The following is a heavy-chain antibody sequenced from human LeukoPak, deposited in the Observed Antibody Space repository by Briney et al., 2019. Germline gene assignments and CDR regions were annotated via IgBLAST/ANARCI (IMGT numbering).Heavy chain of an antibody. CDR2: IYYSGST. CDR1: GGSISSSSYY. V-gene: IGHV4-39*07. CDR3: ARGGYYGSRNDFRFDP. Sequence: PSETLSLTCTVSGGSISSSSYYWGWIRQPPGKGLEWIGSIYYSGSTYYNPSLKSRVTISVDTSKNQFSLKLSSVTAADTAVYCCARGGYYGSRNDFRFDPWGQGTLVTVSS. D-gene: IGHD3-10*01. J-gene: IGHJ5*02.